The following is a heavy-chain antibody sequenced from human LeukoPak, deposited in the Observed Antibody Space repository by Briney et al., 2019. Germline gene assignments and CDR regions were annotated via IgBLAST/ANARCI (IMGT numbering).Heavy chain of an antibody. J-gene: IGHJ6*03. CDR2: VNQGGTGK. CDR1: GFSFSTQW. CDR3: AREHYFYHMDG. V-gene: IGHV3-7*03. Sequence: PGGSLRLSCAASGFSFSTQWMSWVRQAPGKGLEWVAIVNQGGTGKYYVDSVKGRFTISRDNAENSLYLQMNSLRAEDTAVYYCAREHYFYHMDGWGEGTTVTASS.